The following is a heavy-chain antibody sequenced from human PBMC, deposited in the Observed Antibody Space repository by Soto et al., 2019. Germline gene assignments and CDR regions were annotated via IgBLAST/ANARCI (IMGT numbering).Heavy chain of an antibody. CDR1: GGTFSSYA. D-gene: IGHD3-9*01. CDR3: ARVYRYYDILTGYHPYYYYYGMDV. CDR2: IIPIFGTA. Sequence: QVQLVQSGAEVKKPGSSVKVSCKASGGTFSSYAISWVRQAPGQGLEWMGGIIPIFGTANYAQKFQGRVTITADESTSTAYIELSSLRSEDTAVYYCARVYRYYDILTGYHPYYYYYGMDVWGQGTTVTVSS. J-gene: IGHJ6*02. V-gene: IGHV1-69*01.